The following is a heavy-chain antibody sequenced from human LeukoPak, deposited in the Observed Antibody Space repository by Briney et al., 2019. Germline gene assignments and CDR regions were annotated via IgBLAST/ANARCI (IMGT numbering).Heavy chain of an antibody. CDR3: ARRSSGWYLDY. CDR2: TNSDGRST. J-gene: IGHJ4*02. CDR1: GFSFSDYW. Sequence: GGSLRLSCAASGFSFSDYWMHWVRQASGKGPVWVSRTNSDGRSTDYADSVKGRFTVSRDNAKNTLYLQMNSLRAEDTAVYYCARRSSGWYLDYWGQGTLVTVSS. V-gene: IGHV3-74*01. D-gene: IGHD6-19*01.